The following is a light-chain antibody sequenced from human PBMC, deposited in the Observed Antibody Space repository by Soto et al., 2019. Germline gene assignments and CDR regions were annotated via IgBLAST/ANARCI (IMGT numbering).Light chain of an antibody. V-gene: IGLV1-51*02. CDR3: GTWDSSLSIFV. J-gene: IGLJ1*01. CDR1: SSHIGNYY. Sequence: SSHIGNYYVSWHQQLPGTAPKLLIYENDKRLSGIPDRFSGCKSGTSATLGITGLQSGDEADYYCGTWDSSLSIFVFGTGSKVTVL. CDR2: END.